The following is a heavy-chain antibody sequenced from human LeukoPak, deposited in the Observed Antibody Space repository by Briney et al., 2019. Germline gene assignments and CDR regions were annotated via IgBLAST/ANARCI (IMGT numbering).Heavy chain of an antibody. J-gene: IGHJ6*03. CDR3: AKYWGAYGDYRGRYMDV. D-gene: IGHD4-17*01. V-gene: IGHV1-46*01. CDR2: IKPSGGNT. CDR1: GYTFTDYN. Sequence: ASVKVSCKTSGYTFTDYNLHWVRQAPGQRLEWMGIIKPSGGNTSYAQTFQGRVFMTRDTSTGTVYMELSSLKSEDTAVYYCAKYWGAYGDYRGRYMDVWGKGTTVTVSS.